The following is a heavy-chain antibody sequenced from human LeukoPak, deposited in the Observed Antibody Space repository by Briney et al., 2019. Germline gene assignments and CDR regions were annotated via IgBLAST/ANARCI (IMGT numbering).Heavy chain of an antibody. CDR2: FWSDGRQK. CDR3: ARDDDGSGKYGQLY. J-gene: IGHJ4*02. CDR1: GFIFSNYG. V-gene: IGHV3-33*01. D-gene: IGHD3-10*01. Sequence: PGGSLRLSCAASGFIFSNYGFHWVRQAPGKGLEWVAVFWSDGRQKYYVDSVKGRFTVSRGTSKKTVYLQMNSLRAEDTAVYYCARDDDGSGKYGQLYWGQGTLVTVSS.